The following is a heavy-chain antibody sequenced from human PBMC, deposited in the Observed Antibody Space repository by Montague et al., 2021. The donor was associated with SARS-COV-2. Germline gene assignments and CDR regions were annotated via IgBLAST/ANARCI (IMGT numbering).Heavy chain of an antibody. D-gene: IGHD2-8*01. CDR2: IYDSGST. Sequence: SETLSLTCTVSGGSISSSNYYWDWIRQPPGKGLEWIGSIYDSGSTYYNPSLKSRVTISVDTSKNHFSLKLSSVTAADTAVYYCARLAVGYCTNGVCYTAFDYWGQGTLVTVSS. V-gene: IGHV4-39*02. J-gene: IGHJ4*02. CDR1: GGSISSSNYY. CDR3: ARLAVGYCTNGVCYTAFDY.